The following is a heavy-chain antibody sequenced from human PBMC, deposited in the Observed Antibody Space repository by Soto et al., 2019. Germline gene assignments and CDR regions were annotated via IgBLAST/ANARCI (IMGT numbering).Heavy chain of an antibody. CDR3: ARAPRGNYGYPSYFDY. J-gene: IGHJ4*02. D-gene: IGHD3-10*01. CDR1: GGSISSGGYS. CDR2: IYHSGRT. V-gene: IGHV4-30-2*01. Sequence: SETLSLTCAVSGGSISSGGYSWSWIRQPPGKGLEWIGYIYHSGRTYYNPSLKSRVTISVDRSKNQFSLKLSSVTAADTAVYYCARAPRGNYGYPSYFDYWGQGTLVTVSS.